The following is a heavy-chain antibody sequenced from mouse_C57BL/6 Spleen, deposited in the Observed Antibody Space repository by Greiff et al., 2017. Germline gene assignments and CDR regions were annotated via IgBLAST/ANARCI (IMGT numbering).Heavy chain of an antibody. CDR2: IDPSDSYT. V-gene: IGHV1-59*01. D-gene: IGHD2-10*01. CDR3: ARTLQWDAMDY. J-gene: IGHJ4*01. Sequence: VQLQQPGAELVRPGTSVKLSCKASGYTFTSYWMHWVKQRPGQGLEWIGVIDPSDSYTNYNQKFKGKATLTVDTSSSTAYMQLSSLTSEDSAVYYCARTLQWDAMDYWGQGTSVTVSS. CDR1: GYTFTSYW.